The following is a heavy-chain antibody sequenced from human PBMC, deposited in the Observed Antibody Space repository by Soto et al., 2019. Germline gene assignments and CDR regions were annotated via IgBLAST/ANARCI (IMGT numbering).Heavy chain of an antibody. D-gene: IGHD5-18*01. Sequence: SVKVSYKASGFTFTSSAVQWVRQARGQRLEWIGWIVVGSGNTNYAQKFQERVTITRDMSTSTAYMELSSLRSEDTAVYYCAADRPVKSYSYHPTYYYYGMDVWGQGTTVTVSS. CDR3: AADRPVKSYSYHPTYYYYGMDV. J-gene: IGHJ6*02. CDR2: IVVGSGNT. CDR1: GFTFTSSA. V-gene: IGHV1-58*01.